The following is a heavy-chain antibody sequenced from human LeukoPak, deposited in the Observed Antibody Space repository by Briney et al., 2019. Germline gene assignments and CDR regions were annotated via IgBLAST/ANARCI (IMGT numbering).Heavy chain of an antibody. V-gene: IGHV3-49*04. J-gene: IGHJ4*02. CDR3: TRSVAAAGNRHFDY. D-gene: IGHD6-13*01. Sequence: GGSLRLSCTAPGFIFGDYVMSWVRRAPGKGLECVGFIRSKAYGGTAEYAASVKGRFTISRDDSKSIAYLQMNSLKTEDPAVYYCTRSVAAAGNRHFDYWGQGTLVTVSS. CDR2: IRSKAYGGTA. CDR1: GFIFGDYV.